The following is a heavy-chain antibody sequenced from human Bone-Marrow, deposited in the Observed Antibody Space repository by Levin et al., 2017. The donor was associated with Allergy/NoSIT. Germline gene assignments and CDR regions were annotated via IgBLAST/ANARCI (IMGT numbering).Heavy chain of an antibody. Sequence: GESLKISCAASGFTFSSYAMHWVRQAPGKGLEWVAVISYDGSNKYYADSVKGRFTISRDNSKNTLYLQMNSLRAEDTAVYYCARDLLGTVISLVDVWGQGTTVTVSS. V-gene: IGHV3-30-3*01. CDR2: ISYDGSNK. D-gene: IGHD3-16*01. J-gene: IGHJ6*02. CDR3: ARDLLGTVISLVDV. CDR1: GFTFSSYA.